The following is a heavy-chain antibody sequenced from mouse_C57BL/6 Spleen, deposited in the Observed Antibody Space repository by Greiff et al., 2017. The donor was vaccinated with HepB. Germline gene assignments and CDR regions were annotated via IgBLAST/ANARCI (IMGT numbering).Heavy chain of an antibody. D-gene: IGHD1-1*01. CDR1: GYTFTDYN. V-gene: IGHV1-18*01. Sequence: VQLKESGPELVKPGASVKIPCKASGYTFTDYNMDWVNKTHGKCLEWIGDINPNNGGTIYNQKFKGKATLTVDKSSSTAYMELRSLTSEDTAVYYCARGSYGSSPYWYFDVWGTGTTVTVSS. CDR3: ARGSYGSSPYWYFDV. J-gene: IGHJ1*03. CDR2: INPNNGGT.